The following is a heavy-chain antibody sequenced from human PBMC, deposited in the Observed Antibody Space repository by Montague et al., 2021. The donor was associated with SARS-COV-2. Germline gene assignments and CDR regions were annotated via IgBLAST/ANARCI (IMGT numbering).Heavy chain of an antibody. D-gene: IGHD3-9*01. CDR2: VLYNKGT. CDR3: VRHPHYDGLNGPPDF. Sequence: SETLSLTCTVSGVSVTVHYWSWIRQPPGKGLEWVGDVLYNKGTNFNPSLKSRVAISVDTSKNQFSLRLTSVTAADTAFYHCVRHPHYDGLNGPPDFWDQGALVTVSS. CDR1: GVSVTVHY. V-gene: IGHV4-59*08. J-gene: IGHJ4*02.